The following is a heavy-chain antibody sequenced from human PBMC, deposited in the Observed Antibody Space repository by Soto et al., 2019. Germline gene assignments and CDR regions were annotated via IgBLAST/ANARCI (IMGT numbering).Heavy chain of an antibody. CDR1: GFSFSSFG. CDR2: IWYDGRNK. J-gene: IGHJ6*02. D-gene: IGHD3-16*01. Sequence: GGSLRLSCAASGFSFSSFGMHWVRQAPDKGLEWVANIWYDGRNKYFADSVKGRFTISRDDSKNTFYLQMNSLRAEDTAVYYCARGGKNSYGMDVWGQGTTVTVSS. CDR3: ARGGKNSYGMDV. V-gene: IGHV3-33*01.